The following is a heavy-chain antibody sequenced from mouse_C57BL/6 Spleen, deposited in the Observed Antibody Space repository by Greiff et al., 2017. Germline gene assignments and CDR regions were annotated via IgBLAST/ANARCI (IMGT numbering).Heavy chain of an antibody. Sequence: VKLVESGAELVKPGASVKISCKASGYAFSSYWMNWVKQRPGKGLEWIGQIYPGDGDTNYNGKFKGKATLTADKSSSTAYMQLSSLTSEDSAVYFCARSPYSNYDYAMDYWGQGTSVTVSS. D-gene: IGHD2-5*01. CDR3: ARSPYSNYDYAMDY. J-gene: IGHJ4*01. CDR1: GYAFSSYW. CDR2: IYPGDGDT. V-gene: IGHV1-80*01.